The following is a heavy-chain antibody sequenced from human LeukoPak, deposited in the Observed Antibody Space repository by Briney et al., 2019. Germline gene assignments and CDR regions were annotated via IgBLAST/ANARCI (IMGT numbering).Heavy chain of an antibody. CDR1: GGSISSGDYY. D-gene: IGHD1-26*01. V-gene: IGHV4-61*08. J-gene: IGHJ4*02. CDR2: IHASGST. Sequence: SETLSLTCTVSGGSISSGDYYWSWIRQPPGKGLEWIGRIHASGSTNYNPSLKSRVTMSVDTSKNQFSLKLSSVTAADTAVYYCARGEGHGSYYYDFWGQGTLVTVSS. CDR3: ARGEGHGSYYYDF.